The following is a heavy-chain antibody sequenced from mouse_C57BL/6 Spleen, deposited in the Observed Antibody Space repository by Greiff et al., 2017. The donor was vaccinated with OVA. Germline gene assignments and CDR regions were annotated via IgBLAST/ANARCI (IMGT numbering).Heavy chain of an antibody. CDR3: ARDLDYGSSLYAMDY. Sequence: EVKLVESGGGLVKPGGSLKLSCAASGFTFSSYAMSWVRQTPEQRLEWVATISDGGSYTYYPDNVKGRFTISRDNAKNNLYLQMSQLKSEDTAMYYGARDLDYGSSLYAMDYWGQGTSVTVSS. J-gene: IGHJ4*01. CDR2: ISDGGSYT. CDR1: GFTFSSYA. V-gene: IGHV5-4*01. D-gene: IGHD1-1*01.